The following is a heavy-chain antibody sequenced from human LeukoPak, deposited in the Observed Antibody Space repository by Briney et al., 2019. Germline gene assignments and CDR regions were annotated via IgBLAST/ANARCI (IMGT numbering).Heavy chain of an antibody. D-gene: IGHD1-26*01. Sequence: SVKVSRKCSGYTFSNYGRSWVRQAPGQGLDGMGGIIPIFGTSNYAYKFQGRVTITVDGSISKDYMELSSQRSEDTAVYYCARGEDSGSYLIGYYFDYWGQGTLVTVSS. CDR2: IIPIFGTS. CDR3: ARGEDSGSYLIGYYFDY. CDR1: GYTFSNYG. V-gene: IGHV1-69*13. J-gene: IGHJ4*02.